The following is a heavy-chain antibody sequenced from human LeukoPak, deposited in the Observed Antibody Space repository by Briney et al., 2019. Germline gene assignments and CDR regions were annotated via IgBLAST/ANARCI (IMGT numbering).Heavy chain of an antibody. D-gene: IGHD1-20*01. CDR1: GGSISSSSYY. CDR3: ARLPPGITGTTTFSDY. J-gene: IGHJ4*02. V-gene: IGHV4-39*01. CDR2: IYYSGST. Sequence: NPSETLSLTCTASGGSISSSSYYWGWIRQPPGKGLEWIGSIYYSGSTYYNPSLKSRVTISVDTSKNQFSLKLSSVTAADTAVYYCARLPPGITGTTTFSDYWGQGTLVTVSS.